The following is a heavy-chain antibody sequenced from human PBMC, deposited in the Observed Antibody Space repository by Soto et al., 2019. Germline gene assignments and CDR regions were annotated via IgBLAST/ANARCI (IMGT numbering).Heavy chain of an antibody. J-gene: IGHJ6*02. Sequence: ASVKVACMAYGYTFTSYGISWVRQAPVQGLEWMGWIGAYNGNTNYAQKLQGRVTMTTDTSTTTAYMELRSLRSDDTAVYYCARGRQLALPVVWGQGTTVTVSS. V-gene: IGHV1-18*01. CDR1: GYTFTSYG. CDR2: IGAYNGNT. D-gene: IGHD6-13*01. CDR3: ARGRQLALPVV.